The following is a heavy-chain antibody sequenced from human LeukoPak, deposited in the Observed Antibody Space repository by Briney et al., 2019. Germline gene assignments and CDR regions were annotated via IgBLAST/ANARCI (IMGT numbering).Heavy chain of an antibody. V-gene: IGHV4-34*01. D-gene: IGHD2-21*02. Sequence: PSETLSLTCAVYGGSFSGYYWSWIRQPPGKGLEWIGEINHSGSTNYNPSLKSRVTISVDTSKNQFSPKLSSVTAADTAVYYCAAVAYCGGDCYSMDYWGRGTLVTVSS. CDR2: INHSGST. J-gene: IGHJ4*02. CDR3: AAVAYCGGDCYSMDY. CDR1: GGSFSGYY.